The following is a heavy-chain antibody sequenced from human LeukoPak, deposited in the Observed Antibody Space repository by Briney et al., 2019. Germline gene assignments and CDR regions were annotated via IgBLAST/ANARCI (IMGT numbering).Heavy chain of an antibody. CDR3: ARLGYSGYDDYYYHYGMDV. CDR1: GGSFSGYY. V-gene: IGHV4-34*01. Sequence: PSETLSLTCAVYGGSFSGYYWSWIRQPPGKGLEWIGEINHSGSTNYNPSLKSRVTISVDTSKNQFSLKLSSVTAADTAVYYCARLGYSGYDDYYYHYGMDVWGQGTTVTVSS. CDR2: INHSGST. J-gene: IGHJ6*02. D-gene: IGHD5-12*01.